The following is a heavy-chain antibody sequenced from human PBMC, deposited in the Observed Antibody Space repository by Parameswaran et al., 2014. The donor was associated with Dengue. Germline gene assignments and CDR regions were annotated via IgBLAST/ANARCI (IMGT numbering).Heavy chain of an antibody. V-gene: IGHV3-23*01. D-gene: IGHD3-22*01. J-gene: IGHJ6*02. Sequence: WIRQPPGKGLEWVSAISGSGGSTYYADSVKGRFTISRDNSKNTLYLQMNSLRAEDTAVYYCAKSSGYLCYYGMDVWGQGTTVTVSS. CDR2: ISGSGGST. CDR3: AKSSGYLCYYGMDV.